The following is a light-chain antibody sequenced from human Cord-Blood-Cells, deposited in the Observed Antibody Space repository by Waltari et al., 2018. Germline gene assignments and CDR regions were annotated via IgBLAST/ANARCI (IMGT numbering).Light chain of an antibody. CDR2: RNN. J-gene: IGLJ2*01. V-gene: IGLV1-47*01. Sequence: QSVLPQPPSASGTPGRRVTISCSGSSSTTGSSYVHWYQQLPGTAPKLLSYRNNQRPSGVPDRFSGSKSGTSAALAISGRRSEDEADYYCAAWDDSLSGVVFGGGTKLTVL. CDR1: SSTTGSSY. CDR3: AAWDDSLSGVV.